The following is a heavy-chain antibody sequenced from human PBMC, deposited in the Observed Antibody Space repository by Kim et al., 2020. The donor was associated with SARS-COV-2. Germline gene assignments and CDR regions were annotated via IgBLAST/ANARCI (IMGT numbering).Heavy chain of an antibody. CDR2: ISAYNGNT. CDR1: GYTFTSYG. Sequence: ASVKVSCKASGYTFTSYGISWVRQAPGQGLEWMGWISAYNGNTNYAQKLQGRVTMTTDTSTSTAYMELRSLRSDDTAVYYCARDENLVQLEPPDAFDIWGQGTMVTVSS. D-gene: IGHD1-1*01. V-gene: IGHV1-18*01. J-gene: IGHJ3*02. CDR3: ARDENLVQLEPPDAFDI.